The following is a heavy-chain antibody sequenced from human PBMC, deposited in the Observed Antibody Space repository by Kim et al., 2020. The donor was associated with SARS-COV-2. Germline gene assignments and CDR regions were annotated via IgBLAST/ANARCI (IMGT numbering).Heavy chain of an antibody. D-gene: IGHD3-22*01. V-gene: IGHV3-48*03. J-gene: IGHJ3*02. CDR3: ARAPGLDYYDSEPRAFDI. CDR2: ISSSGSTI. CDR1: GFTFSSYE. Sequence: GGSLRLSCAASGFTFSSYEMNWVRQAPGKGLEWVSYISSSGSTIYYADSVKGRFTISRDNAKNSLYLQMNSLGAEDTAVYYCARAPGLDYYDSEPRAFDIWGQGTMVTVSS.